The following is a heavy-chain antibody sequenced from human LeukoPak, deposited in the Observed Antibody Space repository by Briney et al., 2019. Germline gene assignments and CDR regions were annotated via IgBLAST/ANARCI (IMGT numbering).Heavy chain of an antibody. J-gene: IGHJ4*02. CDR1: GFTFSSYA. Sequence: GGSLRLSCAASGFTFSSYAMSWVRQAPGKGLEWVSAISSSGGTTYYADSVKGRFSITRDNSKNTLYLQMNSLRAEDTAVYYCAKDVDYYDSRGYTFGYWGQGTLVTVSS. CDR2: ISSSGGTT. D-gene: IGHD3-22*01. CDR3: AKDVDYYDSRGYTFGY. V-gene: IGHV3-23*01.